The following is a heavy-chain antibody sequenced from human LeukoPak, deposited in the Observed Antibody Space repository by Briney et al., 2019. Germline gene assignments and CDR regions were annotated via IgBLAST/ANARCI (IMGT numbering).Heavy chain of an antibody. J-gene: IGHJ6*03. CDR3: ARRRWLPPPYYYYYMDV. CDR1: GYSISSGYY. D-gene: IGHD5-24*01. CDR2: INHSGST. Sequence: SETLSLTCTVSGYSISSGYYWGWIRQPPGKGLEWIGEINHSGSTNYNPSLKSRVTISVDTSKNQFSLKLSSVTAADTAVYYCARRRWLPPPYYYYYMDVWGKGTTVTISS. V-gene: IGHV4-38-2*02.